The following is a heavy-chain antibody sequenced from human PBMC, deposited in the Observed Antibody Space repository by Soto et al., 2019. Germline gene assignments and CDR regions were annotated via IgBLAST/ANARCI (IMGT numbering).Heavy chain of an antibody. CDR3: ARVDYDILPGPGLYYFDY. Sequence: ASVKASCKGSGYTFTSDGISWVRQAPGQGLEWMGWISAYNGNTNYAQKLQGRVTMTTDTSTSTAYMELRSRRSDDTAVYYCARVDYDILPGPGLYYFDYWGQGTLVTVSS. D-gene: IGHD3-9*01. J-gene: IGHJ4*02. CDR1: GYTFTSDG. V-gene: IGHV1-18*01. CDR2: ISAYNGNT.